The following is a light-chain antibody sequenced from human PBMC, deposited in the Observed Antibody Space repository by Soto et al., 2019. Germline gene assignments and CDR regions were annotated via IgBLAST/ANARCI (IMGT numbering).Light chain of an antibody. Sequence: DIQMTQSPSSLSASVGDRVTITCRASQDISNYLAWYQQKPGKVPKLLIYGASTLQSGVPSRFSGSGSGTDFTLTISSLQTEDVATYYCQNYNRAPCTFGQGTKVESK. J-gene: IGKJ1*01. CDR1: QDISNY. CDR3: QNYNRAPCT. CDR2: GAS. V-gene: IGKV1-27*01.